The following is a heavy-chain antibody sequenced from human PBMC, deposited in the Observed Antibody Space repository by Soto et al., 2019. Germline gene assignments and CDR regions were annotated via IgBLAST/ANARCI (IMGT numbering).Heavy chain of an antibody. CDR3: ARGPQRGGTDYGDFFQFDY. Sequence: PSETLSLTCAVYGGSFSGYYWSWIRQPPGKGLEWIGEINHSGSTNYNPSLKSRVTISVDTSKNQFSLKLSSVTAADTAVYYCARGPQRGGTDYGDFFQFDYWGQGTLVTVSS. V-gene: IGHV4-34*01. J-gene: IGHJ4*02. D-gene: IGHD4-17*01. CDR2: INHSGST. CDR1: GGSFSGYY.